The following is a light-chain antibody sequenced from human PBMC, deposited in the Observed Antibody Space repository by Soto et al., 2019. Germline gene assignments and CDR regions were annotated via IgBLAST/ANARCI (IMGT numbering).Light chain of an antibody. CDR3: QQCHSYWT. V-gene: IGKV1-5*01. CDR1: QSINTW. Sequence: DIQMTQSPSTLSASVGDRVTITCRASQSINTWLAWYQQKPGTAPKLLIYDASSLESGVPSRFSGSGSGTEFTHTISGLQPEDFATYYCQQCHSYWTFGQGTKVEIK. CDR2: DAS. J-gene: IGKJ1*01.